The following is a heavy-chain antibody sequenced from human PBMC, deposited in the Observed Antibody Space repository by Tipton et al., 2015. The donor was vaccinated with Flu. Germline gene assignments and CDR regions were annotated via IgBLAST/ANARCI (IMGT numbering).Heavy chain of an antibody. V-gene: IGHV4-34*01. CDR1: SGSFSGYY. Sequence: TLSLTCAVYSGSFSGYYWSWIRQPPGKGLEWIGEIDHTGRTNYNPSLKSRVTMSVDTSKNQFSLRLTSVTAADTAVYYCARDQPQETVDIPTYSGRYWFAPWGQGTLVPVSS. CDR3: ARDQPQETVDIPTYSGRYWFAP. CDR2: IDHTGRT. J-gene: IGHJ5*02. D-gene: IGHD1-26*01.